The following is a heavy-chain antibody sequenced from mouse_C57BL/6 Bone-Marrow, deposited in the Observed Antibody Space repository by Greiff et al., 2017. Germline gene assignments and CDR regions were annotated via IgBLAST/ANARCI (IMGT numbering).Heavy chain of an antibody. CDR1: GFNIKNTY. V-gene: IGHV14-3*01. J-gene: IGHJ4*01. D-gene: IGHD1-1*01. CDR3: ARIPFITTVVATDYYAMDY. Sequence: VQLQQSVAELVRPGASVKLSCTASGFNIKNTYMHWVKQRPEQGLEWIGRIDPANGNTKYAPKFQGKATITADTSSNTAYLQLSSLTSEDTAIYYCARIPFITTVVATDYYAMDYWGQGTSVTVSS. CDR2: IDPANGNT.